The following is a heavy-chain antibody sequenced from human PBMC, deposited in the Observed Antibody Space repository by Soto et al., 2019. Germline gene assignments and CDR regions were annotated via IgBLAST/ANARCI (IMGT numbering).Heavy chain of an antibody. V-gene: IGHV3-23*01. CDR3: AKNITVTTPHYGMDV. CDR2: ISGSGGVT. Sequence: EVQLLESGGGLVQPGGSLRLSCAASGLTFSSHAMSWVRQAPGKGLQWVSAISGSGGVTYYADSVKGGFTISRDNSKNTLYLQMNSLRAEDTAVYYCAKNITVTTPHYGMDVWGQGTTVTVSS. J-gene: IGHJ6*02. D-gene: IGHD4-17*01. CDR1: GLTFSSHA.